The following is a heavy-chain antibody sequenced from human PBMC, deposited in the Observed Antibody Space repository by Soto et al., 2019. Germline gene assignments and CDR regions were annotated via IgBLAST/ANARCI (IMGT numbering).Heavy chain of an antibody. CDR3: ARHGPGPIIVAPTGDALDI. Sequence: LGESLKISCKGSGYSFTSYWIGWVRQMPGKGLEWMGIFYPGDSDTRYSPSFQGQVTISADKSINTAYLQWSSLKASDTAMYYCARHGPGPIIVAPTGDALDIWGQGTMVTVSS. V-gene: IGHV5-51*01. CDR2: FYPGDSDT. CDR1: GYSFTSYW. J-gene: IGHJ3*02. D-gene: IGHD1-26*01.